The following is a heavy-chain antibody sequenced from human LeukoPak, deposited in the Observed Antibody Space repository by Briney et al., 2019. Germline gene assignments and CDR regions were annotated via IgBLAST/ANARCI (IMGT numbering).Heavy chain of an antibody. CDR2: IYYSGST. CDR3: ARLASSGYSYGYGVAFDI. D-gene: IGHD5-18*01. CDR1: GGSISSYY. Sequence: SETLSLTCTVSGGSISSYYWSWIRQPPGKGLEWIGYIYYSGSTNYNPSLKSRVTISVDTSKNQFSLKLSSVTAADTAVYYCARLASSGYSYGYGVAFDIWGQGTMVTVSS. V-gene: IGHV4-59*08. J-gene: IGHJ3*02.